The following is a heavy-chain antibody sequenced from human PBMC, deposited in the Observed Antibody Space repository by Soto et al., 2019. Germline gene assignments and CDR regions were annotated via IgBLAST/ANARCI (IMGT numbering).Heavy chain of an antibody. CDR3: GKNRGSSWYEIDN. Sequence: PGGSLRLSCAASGFTFSNYAVTWVRQAPGKGLEWVSTISGSGGSTYYADSVKGRFTISRDNSKNTLYLQMNSLRAEDTAVYYYGKNRGSSWYEIDNGGQGTRVTVSS. J-gene: IGHJ4*02. CDR1: GFTFSNYA. D-gene: IGHD6-13*01. CDR2: ISGSGGST. V-gene: IGHV3-23*01.